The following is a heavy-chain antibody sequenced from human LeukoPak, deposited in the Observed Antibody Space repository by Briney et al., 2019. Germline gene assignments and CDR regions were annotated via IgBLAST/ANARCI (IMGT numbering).Heavy chain of an antibody. D-gene: IGHD4-23*01. J-gene: IGHJ4*02. CDR1: GFTFSSYG. CDR2: ISYDGSNK. CDR3: AKVGGNAGPGDY. Sequence: PGRSLRLSCAASGFTFSSYGMHWVRQAPGKGLEWAAVISYDGSNKYYADSVKGRFTISRDNSKNTLYLQMNSLRAEDTAVYYCAKVGGNAGPGDYWGQGTLVTVSS. V-gene: IGHV3-30*18.